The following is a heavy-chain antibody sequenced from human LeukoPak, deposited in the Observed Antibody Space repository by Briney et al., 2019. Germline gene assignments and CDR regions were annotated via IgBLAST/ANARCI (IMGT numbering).Heavy chain of an antibody. CDR3: ARVTNGSGSPVDY. D-gene: IGHD3-10*01. J-gene: IGHJ4*02. Sequence: SETLSLTCAVYGGSFSGYYWSWIRQPPGKGLEWIGEINHSGSTNYNPSLKSRVTISVDTSTNQFSLKLSSVTAADTAVYYCARVTNGSGSPVDYWGQGTLVTVSS. V-gene: IGHV4-34*01. CDR2: INHSGST. CDR1: GGSFSGYY.